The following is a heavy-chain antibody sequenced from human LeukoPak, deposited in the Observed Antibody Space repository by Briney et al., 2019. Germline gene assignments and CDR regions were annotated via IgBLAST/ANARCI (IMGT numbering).Heavy chain of an antibody. J-gene: IGHJ4*02. CDR3: ARDPMDYDFWSGEDY. CDR2: INPSGGST. D-gene: IGHD3-3*01. CDR1: GYTFTGYY. Sequence: ASVKVSCKASGYTFTGYYMHWVRQAPGQGLEWMGIINPSGGSTSYAQKFQGRVTMTRDTSTSTVYMELSSLRSEDTAVYYCARDPMDYDFWSGEDYWGQGTLVTVSS. V-gene: IGHV1-46*01.